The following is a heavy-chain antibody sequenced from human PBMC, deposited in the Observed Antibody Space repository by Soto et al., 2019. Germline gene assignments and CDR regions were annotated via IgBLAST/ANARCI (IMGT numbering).Heavy chain of an antibody. Sequence: QVQLQESGPGLVKPSQTLSLTCTVSGGSISSGGYYWSWIRQHPGKGLEWIGYIYYSGSTYYNPSLKSRVTISVDTSKNQCSLKLSSVTAADTAVYYCARGEGAAAFLNWFDPWGQGTLVTVSS. D-gene: IGHD6-13*01. CDR1: GGSISSGGYY. V-gene: IGHV4-31*03. J-gene: IGHJ5*02. CDR3: ARGEGAAAFLNWFDP. CDR2: IYYSGST.